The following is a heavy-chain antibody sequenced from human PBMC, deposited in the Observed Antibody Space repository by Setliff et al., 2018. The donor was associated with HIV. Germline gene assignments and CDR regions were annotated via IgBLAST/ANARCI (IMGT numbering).Heavy chain of an antibody. V-gene: IGHV4-39*01. Sequence: PSETLSLTCSVSGDSINNNNYYWGWILQPPGKGLEWIASVFYTGSTYYRPSLKSRVTLSVELSKNHFSLELTSVTAADTAVYYCARQSYYVTGSFYTDVFDLWGQGTVVTVS. CDR1: GDSINNNNYY. D-gene: IGHD3-10*01. J-gene: IGHJ3*01. CDR2: VFYTGST. CDR3: ARQSYYVTGSFYTDVFDL.